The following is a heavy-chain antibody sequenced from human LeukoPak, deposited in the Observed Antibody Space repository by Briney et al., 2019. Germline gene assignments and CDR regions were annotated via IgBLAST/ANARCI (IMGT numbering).Heavy chain of an antibody. CDR3: ARDRGYYYDSSGCDY. CDR2: ISISSGII. CDR1: GFTFSTYS. J-gene: IGHJ4*02. Sequence: GGSLRLSCAASGFTFSTYSMNWVRQAPGKGLEWVSYISISSGIIYYADSVKGRFTISRDNAKNSLYLQMNSLRAEDTAVYYCARDRGYYYDSSGCDYWGQGTLVTVSS. D-gene: IGHD3-22*01. V-gene: IGHV3-48*01.